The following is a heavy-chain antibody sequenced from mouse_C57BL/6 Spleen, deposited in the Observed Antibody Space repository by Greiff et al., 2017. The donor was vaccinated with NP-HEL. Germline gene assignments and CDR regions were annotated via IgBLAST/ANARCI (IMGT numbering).Heavy chain of an antibody. CDR3: ARGHYDGSTEDAMDY. CDR2: IYPGSGST. V-gene: IGHV1-55*01. Sequence: VQLQQSGAELVKPGASVKMSCKASGYTFTSYWITWVKQRPGQGLEWIGDIYPGSGSTNYNEKFKSKATLTVDTPSSTAYMQLSSLTSEDSAVYYCARGHYDGSTEDAMDYWGQGTSVTVSS. J-gene: IGHJ4*01. CDR1: GYTFTSYW. D-gene: IGHD1-1*01.